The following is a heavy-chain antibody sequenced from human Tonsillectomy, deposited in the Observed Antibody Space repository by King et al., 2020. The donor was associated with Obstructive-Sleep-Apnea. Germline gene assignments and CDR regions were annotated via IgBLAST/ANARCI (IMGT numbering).Heavy chain of an antibody. CDR1: GYTFSNYG. D-gene: IGHD3-10*01. J-gene: IGHJ5*02. CDR3: ARDQEYYGPGSYSYLDL. V-gene: IGHV1-18*01. Sequence: VQLVQSGAEVKKPGASVKVSCKASGYTFSNYGISWVRQAPGQGLEWMGWISAYNGNTNYAQKLQGRVTMTTETSTSTAYMELRSLRSDDTAVYYCARDQEYYGPGSYSYLDLWGQGTLVTVSS. CDR2: ISAYNGNT.